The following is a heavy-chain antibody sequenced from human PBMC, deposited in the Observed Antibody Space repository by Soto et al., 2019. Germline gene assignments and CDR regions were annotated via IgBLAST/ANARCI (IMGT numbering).Heavy chain of an antibody. CDR3: AHSGVQLWFDY. D-gene: IGHD5-18*01. CDR1: GFSLSTSGLG. CDR2: IYWDDDK. V-gene: IGHV2-5*02. Sequence: QMTLKESGPTLVKPKQTLTLTCTFSGFSLSTSGLGVGWIRQPPGKALAWLALIYWDDDKRYSPSLKSSLTITNDTSKNQVVLTMTNMDPVDTATYYCAHSGVQLWFDYWGQGTLVTVSS. J-gene: IGHJ4*02.